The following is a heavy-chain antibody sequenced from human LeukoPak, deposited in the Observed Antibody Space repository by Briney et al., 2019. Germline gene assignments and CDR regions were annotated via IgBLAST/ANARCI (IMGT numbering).Heavy chain of an antibody. V-gene: IGHV1-2*02. J-gene: IGHJ4*02. CDR3: TLTYSSAWGSFDY. CDR1: GYTFTGYY. CDR2: INPNSGGT. D-gene: IGHD6-19*01. Sequence: ASVKVSCKASGYTFTGYYIHWVRQAPRQGLEWMGSINPNSGGTDYAQNFEGRVTMTRDTSISTAYMELSRLRSDDTAVFFCTLTYSSAWGSFDYWGQGTLVTVSS.